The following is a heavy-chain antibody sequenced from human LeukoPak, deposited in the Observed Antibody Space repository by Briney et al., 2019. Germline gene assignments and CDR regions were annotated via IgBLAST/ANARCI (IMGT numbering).Heavy chain of an antibody. CDR3: ARGGSYYFYNGMDV. V-gene: IGHV1-69*06. D-gene: IGHD1-1*01. CDR1: GGTFSSYA. CDR2: IIPIFGTA. Sequence: SVKVSCKASGGTFSSYAISWVRQAPGQGLEWMGGIIPIFGTANYAQKFQGRVTITADNSTSTAYMELSSLRSDDTAVYYCARGGSYYFYNGMDVWGQGTTVTVSS. J-gene: IGHJ6*02.